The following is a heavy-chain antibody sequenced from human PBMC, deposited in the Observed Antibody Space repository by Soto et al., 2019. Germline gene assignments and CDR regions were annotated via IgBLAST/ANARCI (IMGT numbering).Heavy chain of an antibody. CDR3: ARENRYCTNGVCYTGDFDY. CDR2: IYYSGST. V-gene: IGHV4-30-4*01. D-gene: IGHD2-8*01. Sequence: SETLSLTCTVSGGSISSGGYYWSWIRQPPGKGLEWIGYIYYSGSTYYNPSLKSRVTISVDTSKNQFSLKLSSVTAADTAVYYCARENRYCTNGVCYTGDFDYWGQGTLVTVSS. J-gene: IGHJ4*02. CDR1: GGSISSGGYY.